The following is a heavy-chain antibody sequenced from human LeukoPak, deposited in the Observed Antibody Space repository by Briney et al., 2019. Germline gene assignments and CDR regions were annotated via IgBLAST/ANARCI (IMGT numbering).Heavy chain of an antibody. CDR2: IFPGDSDI. J-gene: IGHJ5*02. CDR1: GYSFTSYW. Sequence: GESLKISCKAYGYSFTSYWIGWVRQMPGKGLEWMGIIFPGDSDIRYSPSFQGQVTISADKSISTAYLQWSSLKASDTAMYCCAISTVTTMPFDHWGQGTPVTVSS. V-gene: IGHV5-51*01. CDR3: AISTVTTMPFDH. D-gene: IGHD4-17*01.